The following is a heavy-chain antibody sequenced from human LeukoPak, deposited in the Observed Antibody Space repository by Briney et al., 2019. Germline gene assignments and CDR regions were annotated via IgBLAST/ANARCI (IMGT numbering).Heavy chain of an antibody. CDR1: GGSISSYY. Sequence: PSETLSLTCTVSGGSISSYYWSWIRQPAGKGLEWIGRIYTSGSTNYNPSLKSRVTMSVDTSKNQFSLKLSSVTAADTAVYYCAREYSDVLLWFGELSYYFDYWGQGTLVTVSS. V-gene: IGHV4-4*07. CDR3: AREYSDVLLWFGELSYYFDY. D-gene: IGHD3-10*01. CDR2: IYTSGST. J-gene: IGHJ4*02.